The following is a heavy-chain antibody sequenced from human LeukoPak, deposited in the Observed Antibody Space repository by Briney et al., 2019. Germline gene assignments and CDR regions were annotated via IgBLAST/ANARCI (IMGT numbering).Heavy chain of an antibody. J-gene: IGHJ4*02. CDR2: IVGSGYST. CDR1: GFTFGSYA. CDR3: VRGRHYFDY. V-gene: IGHV3-23*01. Sequence: GGSLRLSCAASGFTFGSYAMTWVRQAPGKGLDWVSAIVGSGYSTYYAASVKGRFTISRGNSKNTVYLQMDSLRAEDTAAYFCVRGRHYFDYWGQGALVTVSS. D-gene: IGHD5-24*01.